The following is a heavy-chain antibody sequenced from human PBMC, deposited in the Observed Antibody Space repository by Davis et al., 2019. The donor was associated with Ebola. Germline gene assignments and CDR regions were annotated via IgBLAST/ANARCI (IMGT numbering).Heavy chain of an antibody. D-gene: IGHD2-21*02. Sequence: PGGSLRLSCAASGFTFNNYDMGFFVPFPLKGLEWVSVGRGREGRRDYADSVKGRFTISRDNSKNTLYWQMNSLRAEDTAGEYWETEGNELRIGVVTAILAYWGQGTLVTVSS. CDR1: GFTFNNYD. V-gene: IGHV3-23*01. CDR2: GRGREGRR. J-gene: IGHJ4*02. CDR3: ETEGNELRIGVVTAILAY.